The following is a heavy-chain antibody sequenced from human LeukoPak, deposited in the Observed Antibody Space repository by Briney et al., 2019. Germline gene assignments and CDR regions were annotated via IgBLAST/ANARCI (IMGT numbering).Heavy chain of an antibody. Sequence: PSETLSLTCTVSGGSISSYYWSWIRQPAGKGLEWIGRIYTSGSTNYNPSLKSRVTMSVDTSKNQFSLKLSSVTAADTAVYYCARAELLWFGESPYFDLWGRGTLVTVSS. J-gene: IGHJ2*01. CDR2: IYTSGST. CDR3: ARAELLWFGESPYFDL. D-gene: IGHD3-10*01. CDR1: GGSISSYY. V-gene: IGHV4-4*07.